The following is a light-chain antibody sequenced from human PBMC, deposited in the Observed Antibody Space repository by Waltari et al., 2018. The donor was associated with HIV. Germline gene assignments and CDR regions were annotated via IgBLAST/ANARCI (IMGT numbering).Light chain of an antibody. CDR1: QSISNY. CDR2: AAS. V-gene: IGKV1-39*01. Sequence: DIQMPQSPSSLSASVGDSLTITCRASQSISNYLNWYQKKPGRAPKLLIYAASSLHSGVPSRFSGSGSGTDFTLTISSLQPEDFATYYCQQSFTSFFTFGPGTKVDIK. CDR3: QQSFTSFFT. J-gene: IGKJ3*01.